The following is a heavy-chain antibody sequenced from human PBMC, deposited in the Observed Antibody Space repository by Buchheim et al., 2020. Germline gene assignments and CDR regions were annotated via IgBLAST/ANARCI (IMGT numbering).Heavy chain of an antibody. CDR3: TTDRPYYYDRNYHLPRG. CDR1: GFTFTKAW. CDR2: VTSTTEGGTR. J-gene: IGHJ4*02. Sequence: EVHLAESGGGLVKPGGSLRLSCAASGFTFTKAWLTWVRQAPGKGLEWVGRVTSTTEGGTRDYAAPVKGRFTISRDDSKDTVYLQMNGLKTEDTAVYYCTTDRPYYYDRNYHLPRGWGQGTL. V-gene: IGHV3-15*01. D-gene: IGHD3-22*01.